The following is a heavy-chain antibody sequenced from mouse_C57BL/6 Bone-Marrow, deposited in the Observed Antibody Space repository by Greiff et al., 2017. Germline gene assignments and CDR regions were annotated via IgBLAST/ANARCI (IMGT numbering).Heavy chain of an antibody. CDR3: ARLGYGAWFAY. CDR2: INPGSGGT. J-gene: IGHJ3*01. Sequence: QVQLQQSGAELVRPGTSVKVSCKASGYAFTNYLIEWVKQRPGQGLEWIGVINPGSGGTNYNEKFKGKATLTADKSSSTAYMQLSSLTSEDSAVYFCARLGYGAWFAYWGQGTLVTVSA. V-gene: IGHV1-54*01. CDR1: GYAFTNYL. D-gene: IGHD2-2*01.